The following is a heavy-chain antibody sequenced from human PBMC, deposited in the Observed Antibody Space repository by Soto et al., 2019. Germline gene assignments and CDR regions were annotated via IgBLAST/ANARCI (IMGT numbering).Heavy chain of an antibody. Sequence: ASVKVSCKASGYTFTSYAMHWVRQAPGQRLEWMGWINAGNGNTKYSQKFQGRVTITRDTSASTAYMELSSLRSEDTAVYYCARDTLVLRFLEWLNWFDPWGQRTLVTVSS. V-gene: IGHV1-3*01. CDR2: INAGNGNT. CDR3: ARDTLVLRFLEWLNWFDP. J-gene: IGHJ5*02. D-gene: IGHD3-3*01. CDR1: GYTFTSYA.